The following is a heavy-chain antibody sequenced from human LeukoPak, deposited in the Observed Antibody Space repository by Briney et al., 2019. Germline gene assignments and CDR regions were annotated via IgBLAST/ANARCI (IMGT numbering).Heavy chain of an antibody. CDR1: GFAFSQFP. D-gene: IGHD3-10*01. CDR2: ISHDGGNK. Sequence: GGSLRLSCVASGFAFSQFPVHWVRQAPGKRLEWVAFISHDGGNKKYGDSVKGRFTISRDNSKNTVYLEMNSLRPEDTALYYCARDKSYFGSGNYHYFDSWGQGALVIVSS. V-gene: IGHV3-30*03. J-gene: IGHJ4*02. CDR3: ARDKSYFGSGNYHYFDS.